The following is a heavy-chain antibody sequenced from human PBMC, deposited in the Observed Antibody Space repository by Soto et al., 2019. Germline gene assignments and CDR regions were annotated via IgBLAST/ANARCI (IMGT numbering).Heavy chain of an antibody. CDR1: GVSITSYY. CDR2: MFYRGSP. J-gene: IGHJ4*02. V-gene: IGHV4-59*01. Sequence: LETLSLTYPVSGVSITSYYWNWIRQPPGKGLEWIGYMFYRGSPNYNPSLKSRVTISLDTSKNQFSLNLRAVTAADTAVYFCARFDQVAYYFDSWGQGNLVTVS. CDR3: ARFDQVAYYFDS.